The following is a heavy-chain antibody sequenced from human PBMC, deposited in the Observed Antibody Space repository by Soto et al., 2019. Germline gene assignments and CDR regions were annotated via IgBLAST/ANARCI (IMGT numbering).Heavy chain of an antibody. D-gene: IGHD3-10*01. CDR1: GFTFRSYA. V-gene: IGHV3-23*01. CDR3: AKASEAYFYGSGSSIGADY. Sequence: GGSLRLSCAASGFTFRSYAMTWVRQAPGKGLEWVSGISGSGGSTYYADSVKGRFTISRDNFKNTLFLLMNTLRAEDTAVYYCAKASEAYFYGSGSSIGADYWGQGTLVTVSS. CDR2: ISGSGGST. J-gene: IGHJ4*02.